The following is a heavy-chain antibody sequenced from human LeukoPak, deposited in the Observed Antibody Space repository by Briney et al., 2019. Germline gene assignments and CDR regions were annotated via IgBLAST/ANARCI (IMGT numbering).Heavy chain of an antibody. CDR3: ASASAGLIQY. CDR2: IRNKVNSYTT. J-gene: IGHJ4*02. V-gene: IGHV3-72*01. CDR1: GFSFSDHF. Sequence: GGSLRLSCAASGFSFSDHFMDWVRQAPGKGLEWVGRIRNKVNSYTTDFAASVKGRFTISRDDSQNSLYLQMNSLKTEDTAMYYCASASAGLIQYWGQGTLVTVSS.